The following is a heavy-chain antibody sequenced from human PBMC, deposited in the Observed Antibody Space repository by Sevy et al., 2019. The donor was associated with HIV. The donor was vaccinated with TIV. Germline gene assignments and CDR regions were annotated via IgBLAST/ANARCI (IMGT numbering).Heavy chain of an antibody. CDR3: ARDPHRYDYGDYRGRSDAFDI. V-gene: IGHV1-24*01. CDR2: FDPEDGET. J-gene: IGHJ3*02. CDR1: GYTLTELS. Sequence: ASVKVSCKVSGYTLTELSMHWVRQAPGKGLEWMGGFDPEDGETIYAQKFQGRVTMTEDTSTDTAYMELSSLRSEDTAVYYCARDPHRYDYGDYRGRSDAFDIWGQGTMVTVSS. D-gene: IGHD4-17*01.